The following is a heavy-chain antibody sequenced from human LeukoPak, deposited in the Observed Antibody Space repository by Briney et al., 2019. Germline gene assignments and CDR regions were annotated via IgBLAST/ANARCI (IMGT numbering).Heavy chain of an antibody. Sequence: SETLSLTCAVSGGSISSSNWWSWVRQPPGKGLEWIGEIYHSGSTNYNPSLKSRVTISVDKSKNQFSLKLSSVTAADTAVYYCARDVGYCSGGSCSYYYGMDVWGQGTTVTVSS. J-gene: IGHJ6*02. CDR2: IYHSGST. CDR1: GGSISSSNW. CDR3: ARDVGYCSGGSCSYYYGMDV. V-gene: IGHV4-4*02. D-gene: IGHD2-15*01.